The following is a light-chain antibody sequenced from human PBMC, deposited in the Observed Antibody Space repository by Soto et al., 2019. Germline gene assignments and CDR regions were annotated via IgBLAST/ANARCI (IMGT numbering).Light chain of an antibody. CDR2: DAS. V-gene: IGKV1-5*01. Sequence: DIQMPQSPSTLSAAVGERITINCPASQSFRSWLAWYQQKPGKAPKLLIYDASSLESGVPSRFSGSGSGTEFTLTISSLQPDDVATYDCQQYNSYSRTFGQGTKVEIK. CDR1: QSFRSW. J-gene: IGKJ1*01. CDR3: QQYNSYSRT.